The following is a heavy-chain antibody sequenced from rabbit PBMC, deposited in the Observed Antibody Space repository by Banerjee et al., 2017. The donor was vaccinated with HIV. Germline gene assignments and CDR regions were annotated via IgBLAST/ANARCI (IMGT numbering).Heavy chain of an antibody. J-gene: IGHJ4*01. CDR1: GFDFSSAYD. V-gene: IGHV1S40*01. Sequence: QSLEESGGGLVKPGASLTLTCKASGFDFSSAYDMCWVRQAPGKGLEWIACIYTSSGSTWYASWAKGRFTISKTSSTTVTLQMTSLTAADTATYFCARGVASGYGGDAGYGYYFNLWGPGTLVTVS. CDR3: ARGVASGYGGDAGYGYYFNL. D-gene: IGHD1-1*01. CDR2: IYTSSGST.